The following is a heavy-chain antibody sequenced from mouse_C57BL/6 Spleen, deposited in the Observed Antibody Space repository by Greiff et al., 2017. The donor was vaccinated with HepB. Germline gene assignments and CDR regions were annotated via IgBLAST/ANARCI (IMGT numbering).Heavy chain of an antibody. CDR2: ISGGGGNT. D-gene: IGHD2-3*01. Sequence: EVMLVESGGGLVKPGGSLKLSCAASGFTFSSYTMSWVRQTPEKRLEWVATISGGGGNTYYPDSVKGRFTISRDNAKNTLYLQMSSLRSEDTALYYCARQDGYPFAYWGQGTLVTVSA. J-gene: IGHJ3*01. CDR3: ARQDGYPFAY. V-gene: IGHV5-9*01. CDR1: GFTFSSYT.